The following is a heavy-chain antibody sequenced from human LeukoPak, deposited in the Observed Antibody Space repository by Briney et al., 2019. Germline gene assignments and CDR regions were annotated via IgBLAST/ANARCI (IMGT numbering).Heavy chain of an antibody. D-gene: IGHD5-18*01. CDR1: GGSISSGGYY. CDR3: ARDRKQQLDY. V-gene: IGHV4-31*03. CDR2: IYYSGST. Sequence: PSETLSLTCTVSGGSISSGGYYWSWIRQHPGKGLEWIGYIYYSGSTYYNPSLKSRVTISVDTSKNQFSLKLSSVTAADTAVYYCARDRKQQLDYWGQGTLVTVSS. J-gene: IGHJ4*02.